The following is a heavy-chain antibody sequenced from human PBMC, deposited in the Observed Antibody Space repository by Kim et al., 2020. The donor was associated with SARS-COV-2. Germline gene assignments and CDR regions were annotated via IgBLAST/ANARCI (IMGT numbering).Heavy chain of an antibody. V-gene: IGHV3-30-3*01. CDR2: ISYDGSTK. Sequence: GGSLRLSCAASGFTFSIYAIHWVRQAPGKGLEWVALISYDGSTKYYADLLKGRFTISRDNSKNTLYLQMNSLGAEDTAVYYCARAHSGSYRDAFDIWGQGTMVTVSS. CDR1: GFTFSIYA. D-gene: IGHD1-26*01. J-gene: IGHJ3*02. CDR3: ARAHSGSYRDAFDI.